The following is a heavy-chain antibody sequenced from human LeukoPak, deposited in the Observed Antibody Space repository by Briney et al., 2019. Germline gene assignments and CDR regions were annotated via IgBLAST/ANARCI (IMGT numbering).Heavy chain of an antibody. CDR2: IYSGGST. CDR1: GFIFSNYA. V-gene: IGHV3-53*01. Sequence: GGSLRLSCAASGFIFSNYAMSWVRQAPGKGLEWVSVIYSGGSTYYADSVKGRFTISRDNSKNTLYLQMNSLRAEDTAVYYCAREGYSSGWYRLWGQGTLVTVSS. J-gene: IGHJ4*02. D-gene: IGHD6-19*01. CDR3: AREGYSSGWYRL.